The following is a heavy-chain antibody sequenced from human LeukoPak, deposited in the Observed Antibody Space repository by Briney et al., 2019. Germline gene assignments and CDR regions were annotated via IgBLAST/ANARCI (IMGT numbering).Heavy chain of an antibody. Sequence: SETLSLTCAVYGGSFSGYYWSWIRQPPGKGLEWIGSIYYSGSTYYNPSLKSRVTISVDTSKNQFSLKLSSVTAADTAVYYCARSEEWEPNFDYWGQGTLVTVSS. CDR2: IYYSGST. V-gene: IGHV4-34*01. CDR3: ARSEEWEPNFDY. J-gene: IGHJ4*02. D-gene: IGHD1-26*01. CDR1: GGSFSGYY.